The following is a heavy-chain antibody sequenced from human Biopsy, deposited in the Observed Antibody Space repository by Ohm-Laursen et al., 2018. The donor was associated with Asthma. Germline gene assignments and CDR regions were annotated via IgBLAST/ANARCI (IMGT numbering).Heavy chain of an antibody. CDR2: FSFVGRYE. CDR1: GFSFGSFG. CDR3: ASRGGDCWSGYYMDY. J-gene: IGHJ4*02. Sequence: RSLRLSCTASGFSFGSFGMHWVRQVPGKGPEWVALFSFVGRYEYYADSVKGRFTISRDNPMKRLYLQMSSLTAEDTAVYYCASRGGDCWSGYYMDYWGQGTLVTVSS. D-gene: IGHD3-3*01. V-gene: IGHV3-30*03.